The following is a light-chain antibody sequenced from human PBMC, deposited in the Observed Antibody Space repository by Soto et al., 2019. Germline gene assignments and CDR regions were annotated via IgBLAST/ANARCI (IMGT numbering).Light chain of an antibody. Sequence: QSVLTQPASVSGSPGQSITNSCTGTTSDVGGYNFVSWYQLHPGKAPKLMIFEVSNRPSGVSNRFSGSKSGNTASLTISGLQAEDEADYYCSSYTSSGTRVFGTGTKVTVL. CDR3: SSYTSSGTRV. J-gene: IGLJ1*01. V-gene: IGLV2-14*01. CDR1: TSDVGGYNF. CDR2: EVS.